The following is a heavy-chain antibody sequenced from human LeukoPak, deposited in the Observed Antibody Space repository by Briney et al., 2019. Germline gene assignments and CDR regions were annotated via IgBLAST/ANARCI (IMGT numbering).Heavy chain of an antibody. D-gene: IGHD2-2*01. CDR2: IYYSGST. V-gene: IGHV4-30-4*01. CDR1: GGSISSGDYY. Sequence: PSQTLSLTCTVSGGSISSGDYYWSWIRQPPGKGLEWIGYIYYSGSTYYNPSLKSRVTISVDTSKNQFSLKLSSVTAADTAVYYCAREKPARTFDYWGQGTLVAVSS. CDR3: AREKPARTFDY. J-gene: IGHJ4*02.